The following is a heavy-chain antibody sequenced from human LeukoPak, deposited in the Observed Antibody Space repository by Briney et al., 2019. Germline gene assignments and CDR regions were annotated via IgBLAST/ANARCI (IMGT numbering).Heavy chain of an antibody. Sequence: GEALKISRNGSGYSFTSYWIGWVRQMPGKGLEWMGIIYPGDSDTRYSPSFQGQVTISADKSISTAYLQWSSLKASDTAMYYCARLLMEQQLVLDYWGQGTLVTVSS. V-gene: IGHV5-51*01. D-gene: IGHD6-13*01. CDR1: GYSFTSYW. CDR3: ARLLMEQQLVLDY. J-gene: IGHJ4*02. CDR2: IYPGDSDT.